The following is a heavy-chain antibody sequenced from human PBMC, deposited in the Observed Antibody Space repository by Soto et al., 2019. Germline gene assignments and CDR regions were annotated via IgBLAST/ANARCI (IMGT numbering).Heavy chain of an antibody. CDR3: VHPRSTVQIPPT. CDR1: VFTFSMFS. J-gene: IGHJ5*02. CDR2: ISSNGDST. V-gene: IGHV3-64D*06. D-gene: IGHD4-17*01. Sequence: WWSLRLSCSASVFTFSMFSMHWFRQAPGKGLEYVSGISSNGDSTYYADSVKGRFTISRDNSKNTLYLQMSSLRAVDTAVYYCVHPRSTVQIPPTWGQGTLVTVSS.